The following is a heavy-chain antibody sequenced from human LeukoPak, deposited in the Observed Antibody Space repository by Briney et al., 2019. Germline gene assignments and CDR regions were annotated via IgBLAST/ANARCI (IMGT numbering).Heavy chain of an antibody. D-gene: IGHD6-19*01. J-gene: IGHJ4*02. Sequence: VASVKVSCKTSGYTFTSYYLHWVRQAPGQGLEWMGAINPSGGSTSYAQKFQGRVTVTRDTSTSTAYMELSSLRSEDTAVYYCARGSGWYWGEGTLVTVSS. V-gene: IGHV1-46*01. CDR1: GYTFTSYY. CDR2: INPSGGST. CDR3: ARGSGWY.